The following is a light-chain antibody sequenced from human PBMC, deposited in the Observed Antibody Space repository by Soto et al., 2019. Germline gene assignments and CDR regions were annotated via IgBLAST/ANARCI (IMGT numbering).Light chain of an antibody. V-gene: IGKV3-15*01. CDR3: QQYNNWPLT. J-gene: IGKJ4*01. CDR2: GAS. Sequence: EIVMTQSPATLSVCPGERATLSCRPSQSVADKLAWYQQKPGQAPRLLIYGASTRATGIPARFSGSGSGTEFTLTISSLQTEDFAIYYCQQYNNWPLTLGGGTKVEIK. CDR1: QSVADK.